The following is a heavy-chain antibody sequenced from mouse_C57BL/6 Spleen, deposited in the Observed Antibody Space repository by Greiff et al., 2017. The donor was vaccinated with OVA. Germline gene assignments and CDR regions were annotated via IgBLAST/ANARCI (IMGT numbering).Heavy chain of an antibody. CDR3: ARQGYYGSSYYYAMDY. V-gene: IGHV5-12*01. Sequence: EVKLVESGGGLVQPGGSLKLSCAASGFTFSDYYMYWVRQTPEKRLEWVAYISNGGGSTYYPDTVKGRFTISRDNAKNTLYLQMSRLKSEDTAMYYCARQGYYGSSYYYAMDYWGQGTSVTVSS. CDR2: ISNGGGST. D-gene: IGHD1-1*01. CDR1: GFTFSDYY. J-gene: IGHJ4*01.